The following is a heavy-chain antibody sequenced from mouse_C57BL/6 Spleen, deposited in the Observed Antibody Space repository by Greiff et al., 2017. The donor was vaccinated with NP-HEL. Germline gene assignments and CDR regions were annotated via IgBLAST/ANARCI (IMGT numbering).Heavy chain of an antibody. CDR2: FYPRDGST. J-gene: IGHJ2*01. D-gene: IGHD1-1*01. V-gene: IGHV1-85*01. CDR3: ARRGFITTVGPDY. Sequence: QVQLKQSGPELVKPGASVKLSCKASGYTFTSYDINWVKQRPGQGLEWIGWFYPRDGSTKNNEKFKGKATLTVDTSSSTAYRELHSLTSEDSAVYFCARRGFITTVGPDYWGQGTTLTVSS. CDR1: GYTFTSYD.